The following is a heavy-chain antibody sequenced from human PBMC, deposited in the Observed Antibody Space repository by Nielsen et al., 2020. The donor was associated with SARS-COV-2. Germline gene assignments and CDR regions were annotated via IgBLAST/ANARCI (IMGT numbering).Heavy chain of an antibody. CDR2: IYYNGRT. V-gene: IGHV4-39*07. CDR1: GASINSTNYY. D-gene: IGHD6-13*01. Sequence: SETLSLTCTVSGASINSTNYYWAWIRQPPGKGLEWIGSIYYNGRTYYNSSLKSRVTILVDTSKKQFSLKLTSVTAADTAVYYCARGTRISSWYYWGQGTLVTVSS. CDR3: ARGTRISSWYY. J-gene: IGHJ4*02.